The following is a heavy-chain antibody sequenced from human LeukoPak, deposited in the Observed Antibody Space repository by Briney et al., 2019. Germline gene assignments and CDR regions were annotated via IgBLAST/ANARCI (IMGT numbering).Heavy chain of an antibody. D-gene: IGHD6-13*01. CDR2: ISNDGSNE. CDR3: AREYSSSWRRFDY. CDR1: GFTFSSYA. J-gene: IGHJ4*02. Sequence: PGGSPRLSCAASGFTFSSYAMHWVRQAPGKGLEWVAVISNDGSNEYYADSVKGRFTISRDNSKNTLYLQMNSLRAEDTAVYNCAREYSSSWRRFDYWGQGTQVNVSS. V-gene: IGHV3-30*04.